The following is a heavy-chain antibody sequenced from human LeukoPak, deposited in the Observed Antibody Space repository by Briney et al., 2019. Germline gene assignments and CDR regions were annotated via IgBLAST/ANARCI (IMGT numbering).Heavy chain of an antibody. D-gene: IGHD6-19*01. Sequence: SVKVSCKASGGTFSSYAISWVRQAPGQGLEWMGGNIPIFGTANYAQKFQGRVTITADESTSTAYMELSSLRSEDTAVYYCATLPGYSSLTEFDYWGQGTLVTVSS. CDR1: GGTFSSYA. CDR2: NIPIFGTA. J-gene: IGHJ4*02. V-gene: IGHV1-69*13. CDR3: ATLPGYSSLTEFDY.